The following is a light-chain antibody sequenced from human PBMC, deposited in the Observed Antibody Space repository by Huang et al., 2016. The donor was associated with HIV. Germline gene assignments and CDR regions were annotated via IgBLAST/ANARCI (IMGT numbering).Light chain of an antibody. V-gene: IGKV1-39*01. CDR2: DAS. Sequence: DIQMTQSPSSRAASIGDRVTITCRASQTISTYLNWYQQKTGKAPNLLIYDASSLQSGVPSRVSGSGSETEFTLTINSLQPVDFAIFYCQQSHSTPRTFGLGTRVEIK. J-gene: IGKJ1*01. CDR1: QTISTY. CDR3: QQSHSTPRT.